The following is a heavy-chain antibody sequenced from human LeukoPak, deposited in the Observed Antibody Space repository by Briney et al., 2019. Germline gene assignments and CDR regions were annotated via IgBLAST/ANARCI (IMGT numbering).Heavy chain of an antibody. Sequence: GASVKVSCKASGYNLISMSIAWVRQAPGQGLEWMGWTTVYNGKTDYAETFQGRVTMTTETSTSTAYMDLRRLTSDDTAVYYCARWYGSGSYYFDYWGQGTLVAVSA. CDR1: GYNLISMS. D-gene: IGHD3-10*01. V-gene: IGHV1-18*01. J-gene: IGHJ4*02. CDR3: ARWYGSGSYYFDY. CDR2: TTVYNGKT.